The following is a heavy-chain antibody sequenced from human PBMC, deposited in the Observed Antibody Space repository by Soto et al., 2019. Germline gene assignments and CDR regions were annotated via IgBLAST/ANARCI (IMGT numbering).Heavy chain of an antibody. J-gene: IGHJ4*02. Sequence: VKVSCKASGYIFTDYYVHWVRQAPGQGLEWMGWINPKSGATHYAQKFQGRVTMTRDTSISTAYMEVTSPTSDDTAVYFCATPGGPNSGGYYYFDFWGQGALVTVSS. V-gene: IGHV1-2*02. CDR1: GYIFTDYY. CDR2: INPKSGAT. D-gene: IGHD3-22*01. CDR3: ATPGGPNSGGYYYFDF.